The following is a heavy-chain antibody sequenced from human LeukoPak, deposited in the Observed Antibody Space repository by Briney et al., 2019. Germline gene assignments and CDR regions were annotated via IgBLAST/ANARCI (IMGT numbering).Heavy chain of an antibody. CDR1: GESFSDYY. CDR2: INYSGST. CDR3: AGLMITFGGVIVDY. J-gene: IGHJ4*02. Sequence: SETLSLTCAVYGESFSDYYWSWIRQPPGKGLEWIGEINYSGSTNYSPSLKSRVTISVNTSKNQFSLKLTSVTAADTAVYYCAGLMITFGGVIVDYWGQGTLVTVSS. V-gene: IGHV4-34*01. D-gene: IGHD3-16*02.